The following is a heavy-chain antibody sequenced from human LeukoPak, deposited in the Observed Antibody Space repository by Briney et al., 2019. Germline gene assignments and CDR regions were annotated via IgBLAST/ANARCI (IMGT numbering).Heavy chain of an antibody. D-gene: IGHD1-1*01. V-gene: IGHV4-34*01. Sequence: SETLSLTCAVYGGSFSGYYWSWIRQPPGKGLEWIGEINHSGSTNYNPSLKSRVTISADTSKNQFSLKLSSVTAADMAVYYCARGSWYDVGYFDYWGQGTLVTVSS. CDR2: INHSGST. CDR3: ARGSWYDVGYFDY. CDR1: GGSFSGYY. J-gene: IGHJ4*02.